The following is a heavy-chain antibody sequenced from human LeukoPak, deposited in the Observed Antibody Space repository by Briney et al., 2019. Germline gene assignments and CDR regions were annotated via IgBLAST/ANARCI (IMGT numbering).Heavy chain of an antibody. D-gene: IGHD2-21*01. CDR3: TRGGDAHKLGNF. Sequence: SETLSLTCSVSDDSIRTNSYYWGWIRQPPGKGLEWVGSLHFSGTPYYGPSLSSRVTVSRDTSNNQLSLNLKSVTASDTAVYFCTRGGDAHKLGNFWGPGILVTVSS. J-gene: IGHJ4*02. V-gene: IGHV4-39*01. CDR1: DDSIRTNSYY. CDR2: LHFSGTP.